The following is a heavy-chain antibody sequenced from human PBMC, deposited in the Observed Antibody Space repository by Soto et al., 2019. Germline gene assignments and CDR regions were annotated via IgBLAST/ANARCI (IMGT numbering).Heavy chain of an antibody. V-gene: IGHV4-4*02. CDR2: IYHRGST. J-gene: IGHJ4*02. D-gene: IGHD5-18*01. CDR3: ARDRRVFGYGFDY. Sequence: QVQLQESGPGLVKPSGTLSLTCAVSGGSISSSNWWRWVRQPPGKGLEWIGEIYHRGSTNYNPSLKSPVTISVDKPKTQFSLKLGAVTAADTAVYYCARDRRVFGYGFDYWGQGTLVTVSS. CDR1: GGSISSSNW.